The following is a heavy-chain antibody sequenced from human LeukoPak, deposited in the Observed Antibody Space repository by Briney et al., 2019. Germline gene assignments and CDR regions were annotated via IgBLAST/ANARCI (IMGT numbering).Heavy chain of an antibody. V-gene: IGHV4-59*01. D-gene: IGHD3-16*01. Sequence: KTSETLSLTCTVSDDSISDYYRGWIRQPPGKGLEWIGYFHNSGTSTYNPSLKSRVTISADTSKNQFSLKLNSLTTADTAVYYCTRGAGWLIDYWGQGILVTTSS. CDR3: TRGAGWLIDY. CDR1: DDSISDYY. J-gene: IGHJ4*02. CDR2: FHNSGTS.